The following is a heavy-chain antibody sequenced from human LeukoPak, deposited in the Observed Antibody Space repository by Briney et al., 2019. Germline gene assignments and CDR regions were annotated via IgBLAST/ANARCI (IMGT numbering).Heavy chain of an antibody. J-gene: IGHJ4*02. CDR3: VRDSITEPGINWDH. D-gene: IGHD6-19*01. V-gene: IGHV1-2*02. Sequence: ASVKVSCKASGYTFTGYYIHWVRQAPGQGLEWMGWINPTSGGTKYAQNFQGRVTLTLDTSISTAYMELSGLRSDDAAVYYCVRDSITEPGINWDHWGQGTLVTVSS. CDR2: INPTSGGT. CDR1: GYTFTGYY.